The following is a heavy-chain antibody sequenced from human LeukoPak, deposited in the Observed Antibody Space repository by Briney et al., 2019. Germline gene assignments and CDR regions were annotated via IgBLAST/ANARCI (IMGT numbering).Heavy chain of an antibody. CDR2: INPNGGGT. CDR3: ATLYGDYVSSDY. J-gene: IGHJ4*02. D-gene: IGHD4-17*01. Sequence: ASVKVSCKASGYTFTDYYMHWVRQAPGQGVEWMGWINPNGGGTNYAQKFQGRVTMTRDTSISTAYMELSGLRSDDTAVYYCATLYGDYVSSDYWGQGTLVSVSS. V-gene: IGHV1-2*02. CDR1: GYTFTDYY.